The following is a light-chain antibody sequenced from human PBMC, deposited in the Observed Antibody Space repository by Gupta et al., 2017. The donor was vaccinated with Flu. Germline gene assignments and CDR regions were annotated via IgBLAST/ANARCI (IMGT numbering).Light chain of an antibody. CDR2: AKN. V-gene: IGLV3-19*01. Sequence: SSELTQDPAVSVALGQTVRITCQGDSLRNYYASWYQQKPGQAPVLVIYAKNIRPSGIPDRFSGSSSGNTASLTITGAQAEDEADYYCNSRDSTNNHQAVFGGGTKLTVL. CDR3: NSRDSTNNHQAV. J-gene: IGLJ2*01. CDR1: SLRNYY.